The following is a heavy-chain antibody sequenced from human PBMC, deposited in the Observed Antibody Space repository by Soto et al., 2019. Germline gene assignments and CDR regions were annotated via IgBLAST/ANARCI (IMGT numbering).Heavy chain of an antibody. CDR2: IIPIFGTA. V-gene: IGHV1-69*13. D-gene: IGHD3-3*01. J-gene: IGHJ4*02. CDR1: GGTFSSYA. CDR3: ASCWSGYYYYFDY. Sequence: ASVKVSCKASGGTFSSYAISWVRQAPGQGLEWMGGIIPIFGTANYAQKFQGRVTITADESTRTAYMELSSLRSEDTAVYYCASCWSGYYYYFDYWGQGTLVTVSS.